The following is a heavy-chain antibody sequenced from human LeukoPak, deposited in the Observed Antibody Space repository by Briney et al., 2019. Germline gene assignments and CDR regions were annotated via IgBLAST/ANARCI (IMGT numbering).Heavy chain of an antibody. V-gene: IGHV3-74*01. CDR2: INSDGSRT. Sequence: GGSLRLSCAASGFTFSSYWMHWVRQAPGKGLVWVSRINSDGSRTSYADSVKGRFSISRDNAKNTLYLQMNSLRAEDTAVYYCARGTEMATMGSWFDPWGQGTLVTVSS. D-gene: IGHD5-24*01. J-gene: IGHJ5*02. CDR3: ARGTEMATMGSWFDP. CDR1: GFTFSSYW.